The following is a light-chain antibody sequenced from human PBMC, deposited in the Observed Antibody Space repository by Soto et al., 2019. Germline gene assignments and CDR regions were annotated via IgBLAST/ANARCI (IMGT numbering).Light chain of an antibody. CDR2: DAS. J-gene: IGKJ1*01. CDR1: QTINTF. Sequence: EILLTQSPATLSLSPGDRATLSCRASQTINTFLAWYQHKPGQAPRLLIYDASSRAAGVPSRFRGSGSGADFSLTIVSLEPEDSAIYYCQHRSGWWTFGQGTKV. V-gene: IGKV3-11*01. CDR3: QHRSGWWT.